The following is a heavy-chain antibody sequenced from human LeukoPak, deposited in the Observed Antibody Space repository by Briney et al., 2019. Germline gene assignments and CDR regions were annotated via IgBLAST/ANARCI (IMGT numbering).Heavy chain of an antibody. CDR3: AKETYDYVWGSYRPTFDY. CDR2: ISGSGGST. D-gene: IGHD3-16*02. Sequence: GGSLRLSCAASGFTFSSYAMSWARQAPGKGLEWVSDISGSGGSTYYADSVEGRFTISRDNSKNTLYLQMNSLRAEDTAVYYCAKETYDYVWGSYRPTFDYWGQGTLVTVSS. V-gene: IGHV3-23*01. J-gene: IGHJ4*02. CDR1: GFTFSSYA.